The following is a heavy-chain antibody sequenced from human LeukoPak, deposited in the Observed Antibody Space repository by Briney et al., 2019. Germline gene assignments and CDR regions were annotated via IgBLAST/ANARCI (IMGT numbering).Heavy chain of an antibody. D-gene: IGHD4-17*01. J-gene: IGHJ4*01. CDR1: GGSISSYY. V-gene: IGHV4-59*08. Sequence: SETLSLTCTVSGGSISSYYWSWIRQPPRKGLEWIGYIYYSGSTNYNPSLKSRVTISVDTSKNQFSLKLSSVTAADTAVYYCARHQTPYGAYVYDPAGGQGTRVPASS. CDR2: IYYSGST. CDR3: ARHQTPYGAYVYDPA.